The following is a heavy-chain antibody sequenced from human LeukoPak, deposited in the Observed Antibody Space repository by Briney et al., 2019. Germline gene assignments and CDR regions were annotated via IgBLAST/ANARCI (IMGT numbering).Heavy chain of an antibody. J-gene: IGHJ5*02. Sequence: GASVKVSCKASGGTFNRYAFTWGRQAPGQGLRWMGVINHIFGTANYEQKFQGRVTITTDESTETAYMELTSLTSEDTAVYYCASGKYGLRGWFDPWGRGTLVTVSP. CDR2: INHIFGTA. CDR1: GGTFNRYA. CDR3: ASGKYGLRGWFDP. V-gene: IGHV1-69*05. D-gene: IGHD4-17*01.